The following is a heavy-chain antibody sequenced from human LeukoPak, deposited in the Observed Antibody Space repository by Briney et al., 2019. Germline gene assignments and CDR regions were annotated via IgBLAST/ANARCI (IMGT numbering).Heavy chain of an antibody. V-gene: IGHV2-5*01. CDR3: AHSSPIAARPYYFDY. J-gene: IGHJ4*02. D-gene: IGHD6-6*01. Sequence: SGPTLVNPTQTLTLTCTFSGFLLSTSGVGVGWIRQPPGKALERLALIYWNDDKLYSPSLKSRITITKDTSKNQVVITMTTMDPVDTATYYCAHSSPIAARPYYFDYWGQGTLVTVSS. CDR1: GFLLSTSGVG. CDR2: IYWNDDK.